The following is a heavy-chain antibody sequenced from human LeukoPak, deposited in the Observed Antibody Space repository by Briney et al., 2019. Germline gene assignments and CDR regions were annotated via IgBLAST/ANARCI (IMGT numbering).Heavy chain of an antibody. J-gene: IGHJ4*02. CDR3: AKMTTVTIDYFDY. V-gene: IGHV3-23*01. Sequence: GGSLRLSCAASGFTFSNAWMSWVRQAPGKGLEWVSAISGSGGSTYYADSVKGRFTISRDNSKNTLYLQMNSLRAEDTAVYYCAKMTTVTIDYFDYWGQGTLVTVSS. D-gene: IGHD4-17*01. CDR1: GFTFSNAW. CDR2: ISGSGGST.